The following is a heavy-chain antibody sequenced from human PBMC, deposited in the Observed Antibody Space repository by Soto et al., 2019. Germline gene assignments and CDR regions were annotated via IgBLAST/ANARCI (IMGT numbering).Heavy chain of an antibody. V-gene: IGHV1-18*01. D-gene: IGHD2-15*01. CDR3: ARCYCSVGSCFTCWHFDL. CDR1: GYSFDTFG. Sequence: QVQVVQSGAEVKKPGASVKVACKASGYSFDTFGMSWVRQAPGQGLEWMGWISIEKGDTNSAQKFQDRVTMTTDKSTSTAYMELGSLTSDDTAVYYCARCYCSVGSCFTCWHFDLWGRGTLVTVSS. CDR2: ISIEKGDT. J-gene: IGHJ2*01.